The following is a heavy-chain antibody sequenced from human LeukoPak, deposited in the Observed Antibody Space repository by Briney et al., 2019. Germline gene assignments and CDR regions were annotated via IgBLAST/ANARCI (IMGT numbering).Heavy chain of an antibody. CDR2: IYHSGST. CDR1: GGSISSGGYY. V-gene: IGHV4-30-2*01. Sequence: NPSETLSLTCTVSGGSISSGGYYWSWIRQPPGKGLEWIGYIYHSGSTYYNPSLKSRVTISVDRSKNQFSLKLSSVTAADTAVYYCARVLRYYFDYWGQGTLVTVSS. CDR3: ARVLRYYFDY. J-gene: IGHJ4*02.